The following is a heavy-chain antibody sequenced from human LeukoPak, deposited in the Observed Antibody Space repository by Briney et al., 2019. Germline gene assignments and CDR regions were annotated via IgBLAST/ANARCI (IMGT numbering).Heavy chain of an antibody. Sequence: ASVKVSCKASGYTFTGYYMHWVRQAPGRGLEWMGWINPNSGGTNYAQKFQGRVTMTRDTSISTAYMELSRLRSDDTAVYYCARDRVGFYYFDYWGQGTLVTVSS. V-gene: IGHV1-2*02. CDR1: GYTFTGYY. CDR3: ARDRVGFYYFDY. J-gene: IGHJ4*02. CDR2: INPNSGGT. D-gene: IGHD3-10*01.